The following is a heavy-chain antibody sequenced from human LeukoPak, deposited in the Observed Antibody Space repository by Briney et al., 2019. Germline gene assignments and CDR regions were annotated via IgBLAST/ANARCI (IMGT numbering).Heavy chain of an antibody. CDR2: IYYSGYT. V-gene: IGHV4-39*01. J-gene: IGHJ4*02. CDR1: GGSISSSSHY. CDR3: ARHVWRYYYSSGYPDS. Sequence: SATLSLTCTVSGGSISSSSHYWGWIRQPPGKGLEWIGSIYYSGYTYYNPSPKSRVTISVDTSKDQFSLKLRSVTAADTAVYYCARHVWRYYYSSGYPDSWGQGSLVTVSS. D-gene: IGHD3-22*01.